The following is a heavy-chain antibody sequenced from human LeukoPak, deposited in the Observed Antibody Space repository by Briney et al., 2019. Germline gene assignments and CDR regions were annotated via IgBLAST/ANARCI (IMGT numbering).Heavy chain of an antibody. V-gene: IGHV4-4*07. Sequence: SETLSLTCAVSGGSISSYYWSWIRQPAEKGLEWIGRIYTRGSTNYNPSLKSRVTMSVDTSKNQFSLKLSSVTAADTAVYYCARGGQYGSGSYYTYYYYGMDVWGQGTTVTVSS. CDR1: GGSISSYY. D-gene: IGHD3-10*01. J-gene: IGHJ6*02. CDR3: ARGGQYGSGSYYTYYYYGMDV. CDR2: IYTRGST.